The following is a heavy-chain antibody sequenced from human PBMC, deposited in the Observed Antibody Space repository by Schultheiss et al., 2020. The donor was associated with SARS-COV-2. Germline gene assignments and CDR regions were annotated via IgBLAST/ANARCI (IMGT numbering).Heavy chain of an antibody. V-gene: IGHV3-74*01. CDR2: ISSDGSST. Sequence: GGSLRLSCAASGFTFSSYLMHWVRQAPGKGLVWVSRISSDGSSTTYADSVKGRFTISRDNAKSTLYLQVNSLRAEDTAVYYCARGAGYCSGGSCYPAVYWGQGTLVTVSS. CDR1: GFTFSSYL. J-gene: IGHJ4*02. CDR3: ARGAGYCSGGSCYPAVY. D-gene: IGHD2-15*01.